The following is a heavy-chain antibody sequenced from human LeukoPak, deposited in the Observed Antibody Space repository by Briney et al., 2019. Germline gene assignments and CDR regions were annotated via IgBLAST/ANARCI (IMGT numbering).Heavy chain of an antibody. Sequence: PGRSLRLSRAASGFTFEDHVMHWVRQAPGKGLEWVSGISWSGDRMGYADAVKGRFTISRDNAKNSLFLQMNSLRVEDTALYYCAKDLGGSATTVWGQGTLVTVSS. CDR2: ISWSGDRM. V-gene: IGHV3-9*01. D-gene: IGHD2-2*01. J-gene: IGHJ4*02. CDR1: GFTFEDHV. CDR3: AKDLGGSATTV.